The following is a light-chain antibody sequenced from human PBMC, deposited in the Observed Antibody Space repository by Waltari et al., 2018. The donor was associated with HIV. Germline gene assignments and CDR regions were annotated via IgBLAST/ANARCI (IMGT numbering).Light chain of an antibody. J-gene: IGKJ1*01. V-gene: IGKV1-5*03. CDR2: KAS. CDR3: QQYNTFPWT. CDR1: QSVSSW. Sequence: DIQMTQPPSTLSTSVGDSVTITCRASQSVSSWLAWYQQKPGKAPKLLIYKASTLESDVPSRFSGSGSGTEFTLNVSSLQPDDFATYYCQQYNTFPWTFGQGTKVEI.